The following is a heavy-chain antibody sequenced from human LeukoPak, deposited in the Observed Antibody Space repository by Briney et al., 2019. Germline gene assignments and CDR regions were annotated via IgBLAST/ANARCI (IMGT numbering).Heavy chain of an antibody. CDR2: IYYSGST. CDR3: ARGGSSGYYYG. V-gene: IGHV4-59*11. Sequence: SETLSLTCTVSGGSISSHYWSWIRQPPGKGLEWIGYIYYSGSTNYNPSLKSRVTISVDTSKNQFSLKLTSMTAADTAVYYCARGGSSGYYYGWGQGTLVTVSS. J-gene: IGHJ4*02. CDR1: GGSISSHY. D-gene: IGHD3-22*01.